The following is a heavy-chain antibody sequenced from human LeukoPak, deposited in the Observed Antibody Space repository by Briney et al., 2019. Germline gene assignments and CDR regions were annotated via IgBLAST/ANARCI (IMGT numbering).Heavy chain of an antibody. Sequence: SETLSLTCTVSGGSISSYYWSWIRQPPGKGLEWIGYIYTSGSTNYNPSLKSRVTMSVDTSKNQFSLKLSSVTAADTAVYYCARDTEVQNAFDYWGQGTLVTVSS. D-gene: IGHD1-1*01. CDR3: ARDTEVQNAFDY. CDR1: GGSISSYY. V-gene: IGHV4-4*08. CDR2: IYTSGST. J-gene: IGHJ4*02.